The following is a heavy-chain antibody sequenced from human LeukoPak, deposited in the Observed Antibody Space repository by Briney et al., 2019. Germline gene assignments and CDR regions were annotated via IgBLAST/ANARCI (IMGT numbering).Heavy chain of an antibody. D-gene: IGHD1-14*01. Sequence: GGSLRLSCTASGFTFGDFAMSWFRQAPGKGLEWVSLIYSGGSTYYADSVKGRFTISRDNSKNSLYLQMNSLRAEDTAVYYCARDSVSRYGEYYFDYWGQGTLVTVSS. J-gene: IGHJ4*02. CDR3: ARDSVSRYGEYYFDY. CDR2: IYSGGST. V-gene: IGHV3-66*01. CDR1: GFTFGDFA.